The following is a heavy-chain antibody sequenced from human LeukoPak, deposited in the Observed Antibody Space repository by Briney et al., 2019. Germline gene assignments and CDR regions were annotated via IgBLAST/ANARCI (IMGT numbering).Heavy chain of an antibody. D-gene: IGHD2-8*01. CDR3: AKDRCSNGVGCYYYYMDV. CDR2: IRSSSSTI. J-gene: IGHJ6*03. V-gene: IGHV3-48*01. CDR1: GFTSSSYS. Sequence: SGGSLRLSCAASGFTSSSYSVNWVRQAPGKGLEWVSYIRSSSSTIYYADSVKGRFSISRDSSKNILYLQMNSLRAEDTAVYYCAKDRCSNGVGCYYYYMDVWGKGTTVTISS.